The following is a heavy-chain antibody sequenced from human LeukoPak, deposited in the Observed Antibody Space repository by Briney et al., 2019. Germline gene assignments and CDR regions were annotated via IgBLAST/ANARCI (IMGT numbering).Heavy chain of an antibody. V-gene: IGHV1-2*02. CDR1: GYTFTGYY. Sequence: ASVKVSCKASGYTFTGYYMHWVRHAPGQGLEWMGWINTNSGGTNYAQKFQGRVTMTRDTSISTAYMELSRLRSDDTAVYYCARRGYYYDSSGYWGDDYWGQGTLVTVSS. D-gene: IGHD3-22*01. J-gene: IGHJ4*02. CDR2: INTNSGGT. CDR3: ARRGYYYDSSGYWGDDY.